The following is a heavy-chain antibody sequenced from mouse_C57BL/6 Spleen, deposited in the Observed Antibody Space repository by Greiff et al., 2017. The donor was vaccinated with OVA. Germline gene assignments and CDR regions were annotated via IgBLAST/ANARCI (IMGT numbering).Heavy chain of an antibody. V-gene: IGHV5-9*01. J-gene: IGHJ2*01. CDR1: GFTFSSYT. CDR3: ARAPNYYGSSTPDY. Sequence: EVKLMESGGGLVKPGGSLKLSCAASGFTFSSYTMSWVRQTPEKRLEWVATISGGGGNTYYPDSVKGRFTISRDNAKNTLYLQMSSLRSEDTALYYCARAPNYYGSSTPDYWGQGTTLTVSS. CDR2: ISGGGGNT. D-gene: IGHD1-1*01.